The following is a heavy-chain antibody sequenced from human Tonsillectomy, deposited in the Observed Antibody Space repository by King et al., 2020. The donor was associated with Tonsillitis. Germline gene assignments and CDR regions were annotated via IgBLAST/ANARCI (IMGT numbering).Heavy chain of an antibody. J-gene: IGHJ2*01. CDR1: GFTFSSFG. V-gene: IGHV3-30*03. Sequence: VQLVESGGGVVQPGRSLRLSCAASGFTFSSFGMHWVRQAPGKGLEWVAVILHDGSNEYYADSVRGRFTISRDISKNTLYLQMNGLRAEDTAVYHCARGLEITTVNGGLYFDLLGRGALVTVSS. D-gene: IGHD5-24*01. CDR3: ARGLEITTVNGGLYFDL. CDR2: ILHDGSNE.